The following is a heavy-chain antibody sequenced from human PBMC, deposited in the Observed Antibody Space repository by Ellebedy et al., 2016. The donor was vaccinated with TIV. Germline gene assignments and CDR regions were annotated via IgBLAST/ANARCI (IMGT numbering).Heavy chain of an antibody. CDR2: LNPNSGGT. V-gene: IGHV1-2*02. CDR1: GYTFTGYY. D-gene: IGHD2-8*02. J-gene: IGHJ4*02. CDR3: TRGPPTGPFDY. Sequence: ASVKVSCKASGYTFTGYYIHWVRQAPGQGLEWMGWLNPNSGGTNYAQKSRGRVTMTRDTSIGTAYMDLNRLRSDDTAVFHCTRGPPTGPFDYWGQGTLVTVSS.